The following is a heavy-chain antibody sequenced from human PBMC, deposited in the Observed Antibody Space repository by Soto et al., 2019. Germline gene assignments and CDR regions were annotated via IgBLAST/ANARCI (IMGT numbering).Heavy chain of an antibody. J-gene: IGHJ4*02. V-gene: IGHV3-30*18. CDR1: GFTFSSYG. D-gene: IGHD6-13*01. Sequence: GGSLRLSCAASGFTFSSYGMHWVRQAPGKGLEWVAVISYDGSNKYYADSVKGRFTISRDNSKNTLYLQMNSLRAEDTAVYYCAKDHLGMLAAAGTCDYWGQGTLVTVSS. CDR2: ISYDGSNK. CDR3: AKDHLGMLAAAGTCDY.